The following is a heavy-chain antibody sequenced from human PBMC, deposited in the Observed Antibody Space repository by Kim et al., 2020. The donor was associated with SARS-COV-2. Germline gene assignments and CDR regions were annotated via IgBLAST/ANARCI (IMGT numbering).Heavy chain of an antibody. CDR3: ARDPGIYCSGGSCPTEDPYYYYGMDV. J-gene: IGHJ6*02. CDR1: GGSISSYY. V-gene: IGHV4-59*01. Sequence: SETLSLTCTVSGGSISSYYWSWIRQPPGKGLEWIGYIYYSGSTNYNPSLKSRVTISVDTSKNQFSLKLSSVTAADTAVYYCARDPGIYCSGGSCPTEDPYYYYGMDVWGQGTTVTVSS. D-gene: IGHD2-15*01. CDR2: IYYSGST.